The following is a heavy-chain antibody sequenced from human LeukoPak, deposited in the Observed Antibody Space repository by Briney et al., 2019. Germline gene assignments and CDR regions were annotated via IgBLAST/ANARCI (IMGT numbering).Heavy chain of an antibody. CDR2: IYYRGNT. D-gene: IGHD3-22*01. Sequence: SETLSLTCTVSGVSISSSTYYWGWIRQPPGKGVEGIESIYYRGNTYYNPSLKRRITISADTTKNQFPRKQRPVTAADTAVYYCATHDSSGPYNAFDIWGQGTMVTVSS. CDR1: GVSISSSTYY. CDR3: ATHDSSGPYNAFDI. J-gene: IGHJ3*02. V-gene: IGHV4-39*01.